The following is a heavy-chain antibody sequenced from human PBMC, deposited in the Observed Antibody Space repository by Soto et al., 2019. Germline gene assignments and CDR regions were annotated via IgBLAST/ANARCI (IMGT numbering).Heavy chain of an antibody. CDR3: AGDRTVTTISCDY. CDR1: GYTFTNYG. V-gene: IGHV1-18*01. Sequence: QVQLVQSGAEVRKPGASVKVSCKASGYTFTNYGVSWVRQAPGQGLEWIAWISTYNGDTDYAQKLQGRVTMTTDKATSTAYREQRTLRSDGTAAYVCAGDRTVTTISCDYWGQGTRVTVSS. J-gene: IGHJ4*02. CDR2: ISTYNGDT. D-gene: IGHD4-17*01.